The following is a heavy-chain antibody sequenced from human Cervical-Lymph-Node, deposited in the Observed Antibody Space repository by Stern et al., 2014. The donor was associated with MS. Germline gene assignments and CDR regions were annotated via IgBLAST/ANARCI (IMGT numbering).Heavy chain of an antibody. CDR2: IYHSGST. CDR3: ARGSREVLLPRFYFDY. CDR1: GGSISSGNYY. V-gene: IGHV4-31*03. D-gene: IGHD3-3*01. J-gene: IGHJ4*02. Sequence: VQLQESGPGLVKPSQTLSLTCTVSGGSISSGNYYWSWIRQPPGKGLEWIGSIYHSGSTYYTPPLKSRVTTSIDTSKNQFSLKLSSVTAADTAVYYCARGSREVLLPRFYFDYWGQGTLVTVSS.